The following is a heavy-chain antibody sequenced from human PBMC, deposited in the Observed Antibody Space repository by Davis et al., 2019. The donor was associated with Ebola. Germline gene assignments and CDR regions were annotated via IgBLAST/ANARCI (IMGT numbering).Heavy chain of an antibody. J-gene: IGHJ4*02. CDR1: GYSISRGYY. CDR3: ARDLRIPSY. D-gene: IGHD2-15*01. Sequence: PSETLSLTCTVSGYSISRGYYWGWIRQPPGKGLEWIGAIYQNVTTFYNPSLKSRVAISADTSKNRFFLNLRSVTASDTAVYFCARDLRIPSYWSQGTLVTVSS. CDR2: IYQNVTT. V-gene: IGHV4-38-2*02.